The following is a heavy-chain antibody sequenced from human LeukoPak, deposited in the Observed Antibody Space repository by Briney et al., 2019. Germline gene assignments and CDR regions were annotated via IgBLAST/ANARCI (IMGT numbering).Heavy chain of an antibody. CDR2: IYSGGST. V-gene: IGHV3-53*01. CDR3: ARRLGVVGATTV. CDR1: GFTVSTNY. J-gene: IGHJ4*02. D-gene: IGHD1-26*01. Sequence: GGSLRLSCAASGFTVSTNYMNWVRQALGKGLEWVSVIYSGGSTYYADSVKGRFTISRDNSKNTLYLQMNSLRAEDTAVYYCARRLGVVGATTVWGQGTLVTVSS.